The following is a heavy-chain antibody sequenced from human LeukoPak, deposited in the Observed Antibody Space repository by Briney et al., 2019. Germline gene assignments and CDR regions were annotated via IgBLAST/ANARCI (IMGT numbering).Heavy chain of an antibody. Sequence: GGSPRLSCAASGFTFSTYGMHWVRQAPGKGLEWVAFIRYDGSNDYYADSVRGRFSISRDNSKNTLYLQMSSLTPEDTAVYYCAKDLFTEWLPMDVWGKGTTVTVSS. CDR2: IRYDGSND. V-gene: IGHV3-30*02. J-gene: IGHJ6*03. D-gene: IGHD3-3*01. CDR1: GFTFSTYG. CDR3: AKDLFTEWLPMDV.